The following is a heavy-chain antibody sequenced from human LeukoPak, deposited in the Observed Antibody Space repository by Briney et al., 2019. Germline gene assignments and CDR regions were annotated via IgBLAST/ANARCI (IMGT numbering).Heavy chain of an antibody. J-gene: IGHJ4*02. CDR2: IRCCGGRT. D-gene: IGHD3-22*01. CDR3: AKDGGGTTTIVVGDFDY. CDR1: GFTFNSYA. V-gene: IGHV3-23*01. Sequence: GGSERLLCAPSGFTFNSYAMRCARQSPGGGLVCLSTIRCCGGRTLCADRVEGRFTISRDHSKHTVYVQMNCVRGEDTAVYYCAKDGGGTTTIVVGDFDYWGQGTLVTVSS.